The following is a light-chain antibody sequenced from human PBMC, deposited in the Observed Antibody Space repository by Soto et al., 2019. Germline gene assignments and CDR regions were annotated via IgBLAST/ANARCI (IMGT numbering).Light chain of an antibody. CDR2: APT. CDR3: QQRSNWAIT. Sequence: DIVLTQSPATLTLSPGERTTLSCRASQSVSSYLASYQQTPGQAPSLLCYAPTNRATGIPARFSGSGSGTDYTLTIGSLEPEDFAVYYCQQRSNWAITFGLGTRLEIE. CDR1: QSVSSY. V-gene: IGKV3-11*01. J-gene: IGKJ5*01.